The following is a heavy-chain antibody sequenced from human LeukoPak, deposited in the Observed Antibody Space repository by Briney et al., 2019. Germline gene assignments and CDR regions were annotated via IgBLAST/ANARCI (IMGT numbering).Heavy chain of an antibody. V-gene: IGHV4-59*08. D-gene: IGHD6-19*01. CDR1: GGSISPYF. CDR3: ARHDAVPVYQSGMDV. CDR2: ISYSGST. J-gene: IGHJ6*02. Sequence: PSETLSLTCTVYGGSISPYFWSWIRQPPGRGPEWIAYISYSGSTNYNPSLESRVTISTDTSKNQLSLRLSSVTAADTAVYYCARHDAVPVYQSGMDVCRQGTTVTVSS.